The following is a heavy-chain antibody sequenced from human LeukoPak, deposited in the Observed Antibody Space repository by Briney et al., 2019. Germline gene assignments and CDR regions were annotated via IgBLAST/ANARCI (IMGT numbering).Heavy chain of an antibody. CDR2: IGPSGTNT. CDR3: AREILARGQTHDY. V-gene: IGHV3-23*01. J-gene: IGHJ4*02. D-gene: IGHD5-12*01. Sequence: TLRPSCAASRFTFSNYGMNWVRHAPGKGLEWVSGIGPSGTNTYYADSVKGRFTIYRDNAKNTLFLQINSLRAEDTAVYYCAREILARGQTHDYWGQGTLVSVSS. CDR1: RFTFSNYG.